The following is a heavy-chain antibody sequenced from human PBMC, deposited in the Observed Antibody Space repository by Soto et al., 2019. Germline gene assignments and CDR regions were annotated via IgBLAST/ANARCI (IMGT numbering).Heavy chain of an antibody. D-gene: IGHD1-26*01. V-gene: IGHV3-21*01. J-gene: IGHJ6*02. CDR2: ISGGSDYI. CDR1: GFTFTSYS. CDR3: ARVIGGYRSGNYYYYGMDV. Sequence: EVQLVESGGGLVKPGGSLRISCAASGFTFTSYSMNWVRQTPGKGLEWVSSISGGSDYIHYADSLKGRFTISRDNAKNSMYLQMNSLRDEDTAVYYCARVIGGYRSGNYYYYGMDVWGQGTTVTVSS.